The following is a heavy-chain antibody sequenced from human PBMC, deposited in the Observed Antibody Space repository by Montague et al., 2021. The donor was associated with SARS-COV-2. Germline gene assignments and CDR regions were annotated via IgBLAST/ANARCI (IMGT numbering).Heavy chain of an antibody. J-gene: IGHJ6*02. CDR1: GFTFSSYS. CDR2: ISTSSSTI. D-gene: IGHD5-18*01. V-gene: IGHV3-48*02. Sequence: SLRLSCAASGFTFSSYSMNWVRQAPGKGLEWVSYISTSSSTIYYADSVKGRFTISRDNAKNSLYLQMNSLRDEDTAVYYCARDLGLVPAMVYHYYGMDVWGQGTTVTVSS. CDR3: ARDLGLVPAMVYHYYGMDV.